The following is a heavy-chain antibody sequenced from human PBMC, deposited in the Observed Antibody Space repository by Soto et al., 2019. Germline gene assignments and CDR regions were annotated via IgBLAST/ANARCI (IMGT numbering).Heavy chain of an antibody. CDR2: IIPIFGTA. D-gene: IGHD3-22*01. J-gene: IGHJ5*02. CDR3: ARDHTYYYDSSGYDGKQYGENWFDP. V-gene: IGHV1-69*01. Sequence: QVQLVQSGAEVKKPGSSVKVSCKASGGTFSSYAISWVRQAPGQGLEWMGGIIPIFGTANYAQKFQGRVTITADESTSTAYMELSSLRSEDTAVYYCARDHTYYYDSSGYDGKQYGENWFDPWGQGTLVTVSS. CDR1: GGTFSSYA.